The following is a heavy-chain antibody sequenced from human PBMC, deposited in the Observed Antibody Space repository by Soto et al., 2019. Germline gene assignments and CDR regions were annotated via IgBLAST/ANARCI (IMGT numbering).Heavy chain of an antibody. CDR2: INAGNGNT. CDR1: GYTFTSYA. D-gene: IGHD2-2*01. CDR3: ARTLMTIVVVPAADDAFDI. V-gene: IGHV1-3*01. Sequence: ASVKVSCKASGYTFTSYAMHWVRQAPGQRLEWMGWINAGNGNTKYSQKFQGRVTITRDTSASTAYMELSSLRSEDTAVYYCARTLMTIVVVPAADDAFDIWGQGTMVTVSS. J-gene: IGHJ3*02.